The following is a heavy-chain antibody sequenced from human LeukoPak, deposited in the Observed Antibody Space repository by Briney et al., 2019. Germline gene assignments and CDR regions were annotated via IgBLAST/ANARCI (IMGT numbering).Heavy chain of an antibody. Sequence: SETLSLTRTVSGGSLSRGSYYWSWIRQPAGKGLEWIGRVYTSGCTNYNTPLKSRVTISEDTSKNQFSLKLSSVTAADTAVYYCATSYSSGWTFYYYGMDVWGQGTTVTVSS. D-gene: IGHD6-19*01. V-gene: IGHV4-61*02. CDR1: GGSLSRGSYY. CDR3: ATSYSSGWTFYYYGMDV. J-gene: IGHJ6*02. CDR2: VYTSGCT.